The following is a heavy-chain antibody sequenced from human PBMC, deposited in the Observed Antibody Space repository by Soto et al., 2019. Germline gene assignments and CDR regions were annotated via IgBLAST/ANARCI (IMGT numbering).Heavy chain of an antibody. Sequence: QVQLQESGPGLVKPSQTLSLTCTVSGGSISSGGYYWSWIRQHPGKGLEWIGYIYYSGSTYYNPSLKSRVTISVDTSKNQFSLNLSSVTAADTAVYYCARIRAAAGAFDIWGQGTMVTVSS. D-gene: IGHD6-13*01. CDR3: ARIRAAAGAFDI. CDR1: GGSISSGGYY. V-gene: IGHV4-31*03. J-gene: IGHJ3*02. CDR2: IYYSGST.